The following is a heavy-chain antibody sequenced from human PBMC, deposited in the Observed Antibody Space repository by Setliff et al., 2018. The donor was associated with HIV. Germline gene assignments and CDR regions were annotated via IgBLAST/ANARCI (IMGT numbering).Heavy chain of an antibody. D-gene: IGHD5-18*01. CDR1: GFRFSTYG. V-gene: IGHV3-33*01. Sequence: GGSLRLSCVASGFRFSTYGMHWVRQAPGKGLEWVTFIWYDGSSASYADSVKGRFTIFRDNARNTLYLQMNSLKAEDTAVYYCARDLGLGNSYGRTDYWGQGTLVTVSS. CDR2: IWYDGSSA. J-gene: IGHJ4*02. CDR3: ARDLGLGNSYGRTDY.